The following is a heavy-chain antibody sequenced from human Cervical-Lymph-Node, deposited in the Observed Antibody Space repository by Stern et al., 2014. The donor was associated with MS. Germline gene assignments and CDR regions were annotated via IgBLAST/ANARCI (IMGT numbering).Heavy chain of an antibody. Sequence: QDQLVQSGAEVKKPGASVKVSCKASGYTFTDHYMHWVRQAAGKGLEWMGWSARNSGGTTYAQKFQGRVTMTRDTSISTAYMELSRLRSDDTAVYYCARGTLADPWGQGTLVTVSS. CDR2: SARNSGGT. D-gene: IGHD3-10*01. V-gene: IGHV1-2*02. CDR1: GYTFTDHY. CDR3: ARGTLADP. J-gene: IGHJ5*02.